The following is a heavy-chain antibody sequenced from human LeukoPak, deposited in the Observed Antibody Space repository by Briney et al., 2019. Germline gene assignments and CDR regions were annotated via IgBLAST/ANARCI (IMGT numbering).Heavy chain of an antibody. CDR2: IISSGSTI. V-gene: IGHV3-48*03. Sequence: GGSLRLSCAASGFTFSSYEINWVRQAPGKGLEGVSYIISSGSTIYYEDSVKGRFTISRDNAKNSLYLQMNSLRAEDTAVYYCARLRRLDYWGQGTLVTVSS. CDR3: ARLRRLDY. CDR1: GFTFSSYE. J-gene: IGHJ4*02.